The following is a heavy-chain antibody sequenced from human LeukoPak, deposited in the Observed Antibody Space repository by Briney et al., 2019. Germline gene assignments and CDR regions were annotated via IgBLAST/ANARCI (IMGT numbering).Heavy chain of an antibody. CDR3: ARTVVPAAIVRYYYYYMDV. CDR1: GGTFSSYA. CDR2: IIPIFGTA. V-gene: IGHV1-69*05. D-gene: IGHD2-2*02. J-gene: IGHJ6*03. Sequence: VASVKVSCKASGGTFSSYAISWVRQAHGQGLEWMGGIIPIFGTANYAQKFQGRVTITTDESTSTAYMELSSLRSEDTAVYYCARTVVPAAIVRYYYYYMDVWGKGTTVTVSS.